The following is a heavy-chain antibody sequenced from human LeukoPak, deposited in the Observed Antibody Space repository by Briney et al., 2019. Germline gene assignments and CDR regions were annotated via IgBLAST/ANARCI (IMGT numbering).Heavy chain of an antibody. V-gene: IGHV4-59*12. D-gene: IGHD5/OR15-5a*01. CDR3: ARGRLRRGAWFDP. CDR2: IYYSGST. J-gene: IGHJ5*02. Sequence: TSETLSLTCTVSGGSISSYYWSWIRQPPGKGLEWIGYIYYSGSTNYNPSLKSRVTISVDTSKNQFSLKLSSVTAADTAVYYCARGRLRRGAWFDPWGQGTLVTVSS. CDR1: GGSISSYY.